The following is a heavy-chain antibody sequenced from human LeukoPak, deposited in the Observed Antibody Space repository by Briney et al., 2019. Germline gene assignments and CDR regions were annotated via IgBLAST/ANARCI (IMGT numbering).Heavy chain of an antibody. CDR3: AKAGSSGWSSSGGDY. Sequence: SGGSLRLSCAASRFTFSNFAMTWVRQAPGKGLEWVSTISGSGGSTFYADSVKGRFPISRDNSKNTLFLQMNSLRAEDTAIYYCAKAGSSGWSSSGGDYWGQGSVVTVSS. CDR2: ISGSGGST. J-gene: IGHJ4*02. V-gene: IGHV3-23*01. D-gene: IGHD6-19*01. CDR1: RFTFSNFA.